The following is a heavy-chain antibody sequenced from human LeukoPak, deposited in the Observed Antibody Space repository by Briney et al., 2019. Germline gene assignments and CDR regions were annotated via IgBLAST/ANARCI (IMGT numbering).Heavy chain of an antibody. CDR1: GLIFRNDW. V-gene: IGHV3-7*01. Sequence: GGSLRLSCAASGLIFRNDWMHWVRQVPGKGLEWLANIKQDGSLKQYVDSVKGRFTISRDNAKNSLYLQMNSLRAEDTAVYYCAGEVGTPFDYWGQGTLVTVSS. CDR2: IKQDGSLK. CDR3: AGEVGTPFDY. J-gene: IGHJ4*02. D-gene: IGHD4-23*01.